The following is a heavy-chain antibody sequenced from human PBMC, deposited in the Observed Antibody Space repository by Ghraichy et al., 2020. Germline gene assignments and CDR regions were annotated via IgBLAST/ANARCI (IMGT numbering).Heavy chain of an antibody. V-gene: IGHV1-69*13. CDR1: GGTFSSYA. J-gene: IGHJ6*03. CDR2: IIPIFGTA. Sequence: SVKVSCKASGGTFSSYAISWVRQAPGQGLEWMGGIIPIFGTANYAQKFQGRVTITADESTSTAYMELSSLRSEDTAVYYCARTGMEHIVVVTAIPYYYYYYMDVWGKGTTVTVSS. D-gene: IGHD2-21*02. CDR3: ARTGMEHIVVVTAIPYYYYYYMDV.